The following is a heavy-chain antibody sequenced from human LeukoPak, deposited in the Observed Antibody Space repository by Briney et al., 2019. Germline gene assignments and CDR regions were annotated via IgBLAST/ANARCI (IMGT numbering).Heavy chain of an antibody. CDR2: ISSSSSYI. V-gene: IGHV3-21*01. CDR1: GFTFSSYS. D-gene: IGHD6-13*01. Sequence: EGSLRLSCAASGFTFSSYSMNWVRQAPGKGLEWVSSISSSSSYIYYADSVKGRFTISRDNAKNSLYLQMNSLRAEDTAVYYCARDRRAAAGTLDYWGQGTLVTVSS. J-gene: IGHJ4*02. CDR3: ARDRRAAAGTLDY.